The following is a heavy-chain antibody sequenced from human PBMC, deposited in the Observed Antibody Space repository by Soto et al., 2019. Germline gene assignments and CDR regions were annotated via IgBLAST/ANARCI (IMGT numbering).Heavy chain of an antibody. CDR2: IDPSDSYT. D-gene: IGHD4-17*01. J-gene: IGHJ6*02. CDR3: ARQHGDYGRYYYYYGMDV. Sequence: RGESLKISCKGSGYSFTSYWISWVRQMPGKGLEWMGRIDPSDSYTNYSPSFQGHVTISADKSISTAYLQWSSLKASDTAMYYCARQHGDYGRYYYYYGMDVWGQGTTVTVSS. V-gene: IGHV5-10-1*01. CDR1: GYSFTSYW.